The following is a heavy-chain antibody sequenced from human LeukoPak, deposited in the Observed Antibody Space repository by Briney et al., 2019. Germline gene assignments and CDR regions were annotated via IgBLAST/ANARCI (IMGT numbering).Heavy chain of an antibody. V-gene: IGHV5-51*01. Sequence: GESLKISCKGSGYSFTSYWIGWVRQMPGKGLEWMAIIYPGDSDTRYNPSFQGQVTISADKSISTAYLQWSSLKASDTAMYYCARLLEDSSGYYPWWGQGTLVTVSS. D-gene: IGHD3-22*01. CDR2: IYPGDSDT. J-gene: IGHJ4*02. CDR3: ARLLEDSSGYYPW. CDR1: GYSFTSYW.